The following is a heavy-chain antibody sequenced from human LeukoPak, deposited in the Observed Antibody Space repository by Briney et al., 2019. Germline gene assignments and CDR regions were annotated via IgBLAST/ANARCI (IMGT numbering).Heavy chain of an antibody. D-gene: IGHD2-2*01. CDR1: GGSISSNSYY. CDR3: ARHDDIVVVPAATVAFDY. V-gene: IGHV4-39*01. CDR2: IYYSGST. J-gene: IGHJ4*02. Sequence: SETLSLTCTVSGGSISSNSYYWGWHRQPRGRGVEWIVSIYYSGSTYYNPTIKSGITISVDTSKNQFPLKLSSVTAADTAVYYCARHDDIVVVPAATVAFDYWGQGTLVTVSS.